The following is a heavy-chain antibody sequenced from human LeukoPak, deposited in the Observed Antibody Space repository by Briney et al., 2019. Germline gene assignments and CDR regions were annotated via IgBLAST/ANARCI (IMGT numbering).Heavy chain of an antibody. CDR3: AREYYGDYGGGGLYYFDY. CDR2: IKQDGSEK. Sequence: GGSLRLSCAASGFTLSSHWMYWVRQAPGKGLEWVANIKQDGSEKYYGDSVKGRFTISRENAKNSLYLQMNSLRAGDTAVYYCAREYYGDYGGGGLYYFDYWGQGTLVTVSS. J-gene: IGHJ4*02. D-gene: IGHD4-17*01. CDR1: GFTLSSHW. V-gene: IGHV3-7*01.